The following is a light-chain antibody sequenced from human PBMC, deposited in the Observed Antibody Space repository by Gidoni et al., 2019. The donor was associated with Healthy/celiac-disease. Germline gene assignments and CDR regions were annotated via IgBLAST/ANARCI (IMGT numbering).Light chain of an antibody. CDR2: GAS. J-gene: IGKJ4*01. V-gene: IGKV3-20*01. CDR1: QSVSSSY. CDR3: QQYGSSFLT. Sequence: EIVLTQSPGTLSLCPGERATLSCRASQSVSSSYLAWYQQKPGQAPRLLIYGASSRASGIPDRFSGSGSGTDFTLTISRLEPEDFAVYYCQQYGSSFLTFGGGTKVEIK.